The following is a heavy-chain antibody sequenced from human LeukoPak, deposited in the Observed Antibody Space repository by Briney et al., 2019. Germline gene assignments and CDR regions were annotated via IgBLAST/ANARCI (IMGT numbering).Heavy chain of an antibody. D-gene: IGHD3-10*01. CDR1: GGSISSYNYF. CDR3: ARVRTGSQSDS. V-gene: IGHV4-39*07. CDR2: ISYSGNT. Sequence: SETLPLTCTVSGGSISSYNYFWAWIRQPPGKGLEWIASISYSGNTFYNASFKSRATISRDTSKNQFSLKLTSLTAADSAVHYCARVRTGSQSDSWGQGTLVIVSS. J-gene: IGHJ5*01.